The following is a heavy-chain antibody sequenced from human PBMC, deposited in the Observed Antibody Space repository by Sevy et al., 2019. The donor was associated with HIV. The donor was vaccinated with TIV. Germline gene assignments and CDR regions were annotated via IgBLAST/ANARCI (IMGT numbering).Heavy chain of an antibody. CDR1: GFTFSSYS. J-gene: IGHJ6*02. Sequence: GGSLRLSCAASGFTFSSYSMNWVRQAPGKGLEWVSSISSSSSYIYYADSVKGRFTISRDNAKNALYLQMNSLRAEDTAGYYCARDVGVTMVRGVINDYYYGMDVWGQGTTVTVSS. D-gene: IGHD3-10*01. CDR2: ISSSSSYI. CDR3: ARDVGVTMVRGVINDYYYGMDV. V-gene: IGHV3-21*01.